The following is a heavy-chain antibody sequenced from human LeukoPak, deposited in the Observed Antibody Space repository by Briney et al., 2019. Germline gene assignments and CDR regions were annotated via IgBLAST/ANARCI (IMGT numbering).Heavy chain of an antibody. CDR3: ARTYDFGRGPPGDAFDN. Sequence: GGSLRLSCEAPGFTFTMFGMNWVRQAPRKGLEWVSYIDARSGIVYYADSVQGRFTISRDDAKDSVFLQMNSLRVDDTAVYYCARTYDFGRGPPGDAFDNWGQGTLVTVPS. D-gene: IGHD3-3*01. CDR2: IDARSGIV. V-gene: IGHV3-48*01. CDR1: GFTFTMFG. J-gene: IGHJ3*02.